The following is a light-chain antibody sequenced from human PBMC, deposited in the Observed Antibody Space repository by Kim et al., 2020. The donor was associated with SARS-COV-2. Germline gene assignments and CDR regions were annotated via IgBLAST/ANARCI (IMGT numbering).Light chain of an antibody. CDR3: QQRWDWPLT. J-gene: IGKJ4*01. V-gene: IGKV3-11*01. CDR1: QGISNF. Sequence: EIVLTQSPATLSLSPGERATLSCRAGQGISNFLAWYQHKPGQSPRLLIYDTSNRATGIPARFSGSGSGTDFTLTISSLEPEDFAVYYCQQRWDWPLTFGGGTKLEI. CDR2: DTS.